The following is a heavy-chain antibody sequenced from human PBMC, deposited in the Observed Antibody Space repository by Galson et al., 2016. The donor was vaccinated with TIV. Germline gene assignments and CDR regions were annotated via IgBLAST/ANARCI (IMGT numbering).Heavy chain of an antibody. J-gene: IGHJ4*02. CDR3: ARARRVYCRGGSCLPGY. Sequence: SVKVSCKASGYTFNNYDISWVRQATGQGLEWRGWLNPNSGNAGYAQKFQGRVTMTSTTSVNTAYMEVRSLRFEDTAVYYCARARRVYCRGGSCLPGYWGQGTLVTVSS. CDR2: LNPNSGNA. V-gene: IGHV1-8*01. D-gene: IGHD2-15*01. CDR1: GYTFNNYD.